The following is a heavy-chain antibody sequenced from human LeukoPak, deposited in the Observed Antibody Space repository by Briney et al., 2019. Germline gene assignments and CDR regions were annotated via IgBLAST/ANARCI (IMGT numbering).Heavy chain of an antibody. CDR2: ISTDGSTR. CDR1: GFTFTNYW. J-gene: IGHJ4*01. V-gene: IGHV3-74*01. D-gene: IGHD6-13*01. Sequence: GGSLRLSCAASGFTFTNYWMHWVRQGQGKGLVWVSRISTDGSTRHYADSVKGRFTISRDNSKNMMYLQMNSLRAEDTAVYYCASASSHRIAAGGDYWGYGTLVTVSS. CDR3: ASASSHRIAAGGDY.